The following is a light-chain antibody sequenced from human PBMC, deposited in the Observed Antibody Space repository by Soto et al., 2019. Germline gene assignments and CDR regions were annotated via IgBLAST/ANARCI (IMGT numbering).Light chain of an antibody. V-gene: IGLV2-14*01. CDR2: EVT. CDR1: SNDVGIYNY. Sequence: QSVLTQPASVSGSPGQSITISCTGSSNDVGIYNYVSWYQQHPGKAPRLIIYEVTNRPSGVSDRFSGSKSDNTASLTISGLQAEDEADYYCSSYTITSTWVFGGGTKVTAL. CDR3: SSYTITSTWV. J-gene: IGLJ3*02.